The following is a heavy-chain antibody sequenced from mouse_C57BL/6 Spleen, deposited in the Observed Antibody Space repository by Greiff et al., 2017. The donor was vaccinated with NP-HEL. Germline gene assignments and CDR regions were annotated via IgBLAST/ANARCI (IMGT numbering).Heavy chain of an antibody. J-gene: IGHJ4*01. V-gene: IGHV1-64*01. Sequence: QVQLKQSGAELVKPGASVKLSCKASGYTFTSYWMHWVKQRPGQGLEWIGMIHPNSGSTNYNEKFKSKATLTVDKSSSTAYMHLSSLTSEDSAFYYCARTTTVVVNYAMDYWGQGTSVTVSS. CDR2: IHPNSGST. CDR3: ARTTTVVVNYAMDY. D-gene: IGHD1-1*01. CDR1: GYTFTSYW.